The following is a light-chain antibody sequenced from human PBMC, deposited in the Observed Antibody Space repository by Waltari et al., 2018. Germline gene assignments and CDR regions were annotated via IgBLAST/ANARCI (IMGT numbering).Light chain of an antibody. CDR1: QNVDTY. CDR2: NSS. CDR3: QQRNTWPPYT. V-gene: IGKV3-11*01. Sequence: DIVLTQSPVTLSLSPGERATHFCGASQNVDTYLAWYQQNPGQAPRLLIYNSSHRASGVPARFSGGGSGTDFTLTISSVEPEDIAIYYCQQRNTWPPYTFGQGTKLELK. J-gene: IGKJ2*01.